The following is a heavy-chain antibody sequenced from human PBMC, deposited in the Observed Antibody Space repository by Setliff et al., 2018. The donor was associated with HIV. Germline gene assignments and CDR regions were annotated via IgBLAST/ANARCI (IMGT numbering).Heavy chain of an antibody. CDR1: GGSIRTEDVY. V-gene: IGHV4-30-4*01. CDR2: IYYSGTI. CDR3: ARAPTGVTNAFDI. D-gene: IGHD2-8*02. Sequence: PSETLSLTCTVSGGSIRTEDVYWSWIRQAPGKGLEWIGHIYYSGTIYYNPSLKSRLIISVDMPKNQFSLNLNSVTAADTAVYYCARAPTGVTNAFDIWGQGTMVTVSS. J-gene: IGHJ3*02.